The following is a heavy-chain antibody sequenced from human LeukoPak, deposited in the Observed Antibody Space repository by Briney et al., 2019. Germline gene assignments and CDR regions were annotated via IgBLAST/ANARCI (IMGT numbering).Heavy chain of an antibody. CDR2: IYYSGST. Sequence: SETLSLTCTVSGGSISSSSYYWGWIRQPPGKGLEWIGSIYYSGSTYYNPSLKSRVTISVDTSKNQFSLKLSSVTAADTAVYYCARGVYYGSGIRYYYMDVWGKGTTVTVSS. CDR1: GGSISSSSYY. J-gene: IGHJ6*03. V-gene: IGHV4-39*01. D-gene: IGHD3-10*01. CDR3: ARGVYYGSGIRYYYMDV.